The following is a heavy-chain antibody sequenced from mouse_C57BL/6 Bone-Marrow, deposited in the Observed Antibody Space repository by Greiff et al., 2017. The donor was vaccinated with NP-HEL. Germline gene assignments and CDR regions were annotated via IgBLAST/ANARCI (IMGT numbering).Heavy chain of an antibody. V-gene: IGHV1-55*01. D-gene: IGHD1-1*01. J-gene: IGHJ1*03. CDR1: GYTFTSYW. CDR3: ESALYYCGPYLYWYFDV. CDR2: IYPGSGST. Sequence: VQLQQPGAELVKPGASVKMSCKASGYTFTSYWITWVKQRPGQGLEWIGDIYPGSGSTNYNEKFKSKATLTVDTSSSTAYMQLSSLTSEDSAVYYCESALYYCGPYLYWYFDVWGTGTTVTVSS.